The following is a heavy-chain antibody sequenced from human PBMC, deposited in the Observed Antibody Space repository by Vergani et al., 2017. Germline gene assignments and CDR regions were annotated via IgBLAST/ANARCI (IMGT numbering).Heavy chain of an antibody. CDR3: ARVMRSGSYSPTDY. Sequence: QVQLVESGGGVVQPGRSLRLSCAASGFTFSSYAMHWVRQAPGKGLEWVAVISYDGSNKYYADSVKGRFTISRDNSKNTLYLQMNSLRAEDTALYYCARVMRSGSYSPTDYWGQGTLVTVSS. V-gene: IGHV3-30*07. J-gene: IGHJ4*02. CDR2: ISYDGSNK. CDR1: GFTFSSYA. D-gene: IGHD1-26*01.